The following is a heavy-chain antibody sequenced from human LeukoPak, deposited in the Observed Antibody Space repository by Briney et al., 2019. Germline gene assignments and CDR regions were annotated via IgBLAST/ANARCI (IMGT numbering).Heavy chain of an antibody. V-gene: IGHV1-69*06. CDR3: ASMSGSLTFDY. CDR2: IIPIFGTA. CDR1: GYTFTGYY. Sequence: SVKVSCKASGYTFTGYYMHWVRQAPGQGLEWMGGIIPIFGTANYAQKFQGRVTITADKSTSTAYMELSSLRSEDTAVYYCASMSGSLTFDYWGQGTLVTVSS. J-gene: IGHJ4*02. D-gene: IGHD1-26*01.